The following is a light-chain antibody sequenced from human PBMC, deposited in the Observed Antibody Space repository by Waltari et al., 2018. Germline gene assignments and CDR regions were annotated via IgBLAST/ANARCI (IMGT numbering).Light chain of an antibody. Sequence: QSVLTQPPSVSGAPGQRVTISCTGSGSNIGAGYDVPWYQQLPRAAPKLLIYGSSSRPLGVPDRFFGSTSGTSASLAITGLQAEDEADYYCQSYDTSLSVVFGGGTKLALL. J-gene: IGLJ3*02. CDR2: GSS. CDR1: GSNIGAGYD. CDR3: QSYDTSLSVV. V-gene: IGLV1-40*01.